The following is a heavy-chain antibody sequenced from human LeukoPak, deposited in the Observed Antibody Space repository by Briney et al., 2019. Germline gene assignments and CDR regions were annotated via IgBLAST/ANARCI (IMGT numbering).Heavy chain of an antibody. V-gene: IGHV1-69*01. CDR2: IIPIFGTA. CDR1: GGTFSSYA. CDR3: ARGPRVYAPRLYYYSSTDV. J-gene: IGHJ6*03. D-gene: IGHD1-14*01. Sequence: ASVKVSCKASGGTFSSYAISWVRQAPGQGLEWMGGIIPIFGTANYAQKFQGGVTITADESTSTAYMELSSLRSEDTAVYYCARGPRVYAPRLYYYSSTDVWGKRATGTVSS.